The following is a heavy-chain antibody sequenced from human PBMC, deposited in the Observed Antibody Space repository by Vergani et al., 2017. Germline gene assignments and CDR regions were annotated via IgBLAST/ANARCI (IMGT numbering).Heavy chain of an antibody. CDR1: GGSISSGDYY. V-gene: IGHV4-31*03. CDR3: AREGLYYDSSGYRGRWFDP. CDR2: IYYSGST. J-gene: IGHJ5*02. D-gene: IGHD3-22*01. Sequence: QVQLQESGPGLVKPSQTLSLICTVSGGSISSGDYYWSWIRQHPGKVLGWIGYIYYSGSTYYNPSLKSRVTISLDTSKNQFSLKLSSVTAADTAVYYCAREGLYYDSSGYRGRWFDPWGQGTLVTVSS.